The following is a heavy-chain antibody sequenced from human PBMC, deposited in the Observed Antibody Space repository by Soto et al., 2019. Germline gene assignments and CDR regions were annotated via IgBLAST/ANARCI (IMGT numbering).Heavy chain of an antibody. CDR2: IYYTGGT. Sequence: QVQLQESGPGLVTPSQTLSLTCSVSGGSISSGGDYWTWIRQHPGEGLEWIGYIYYTGGTSYTPSLKSRATISLDTSNNQFSVKLNSVTPADTAVYYCARVCGSNYHHYYMDVWGKGTTVTVSS. D-gene: IGHD3-16*01. CDR1: GGSISSGGDY. CDR3: ARVCGSNYHHYYMDV. J-gene: IGHJ6*03. V-gene: IGHV4-31*03.